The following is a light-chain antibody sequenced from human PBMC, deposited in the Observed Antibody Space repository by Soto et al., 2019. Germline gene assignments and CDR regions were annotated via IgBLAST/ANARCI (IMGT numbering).Light chain of an antibody. V-gene: IGKV3-11*01. J-gene: IGKJ1*01. CDR2: DAS. Sequence: EIVLTQSPATLSLSPGERATLSCRASQSVSSYLAWYQQKVGKTPRLLIYDASNWATGIPARFSGSGSGTDFTLTISSLEPEDVAVYYCQQRSNGPRTFGQGTKVEIK. CDR3: QQRSNGPRT. CDR1: QSVSSY.